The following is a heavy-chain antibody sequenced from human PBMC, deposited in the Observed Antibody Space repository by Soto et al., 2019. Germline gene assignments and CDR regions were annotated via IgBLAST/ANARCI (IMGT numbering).Heavy chain of an antibody. Sequence: QVQLVQSGAEVKKPGSSVKVSCKASGGTFSSYAISWVRQAPGQGLEWMGGIIPIFGTANYAQKFQGRVTITADESTSTAYMELSSLRSEDTAVYYCARGGNCSGGSCYSASFDYCGQGTLVPVSS. V-gene: IGHV1-69*01. CDR1: GGTFSSYA. CDR2: IIPIFGTA. J-gene: IGHJ4*02. D-gene: IGHD2-15*01. CDR3: ARGGNCSGGSCYSASFDY.